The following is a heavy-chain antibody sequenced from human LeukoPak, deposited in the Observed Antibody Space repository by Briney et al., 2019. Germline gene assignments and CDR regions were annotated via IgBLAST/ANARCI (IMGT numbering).Heavy chain of an antibody. CDR3: AKDKQWLDYFDY. J-gene: IGHJ4*02. CDR1: GFTFSSYG. Sequence: PGGSLRLSCAASGFTFSSYGMHWVRQAPGKGLEWVAVISYDGSNKYYADSVKGRFTTSRDNSKNTLYLQMNSLRAEDTAVYYCAKDKQWLDYFDYWGQGTLVTVSS. D-gene: IGHD6-19*01. CDR2: ISYDGSNK. V-gene: IGHV3-30*18.